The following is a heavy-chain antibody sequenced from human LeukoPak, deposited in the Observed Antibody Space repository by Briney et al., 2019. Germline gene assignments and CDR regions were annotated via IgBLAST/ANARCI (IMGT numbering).Heavy chain of an antibody. D-gene: IGHD2-15*01. CDR3: ARAAGYCSGGSCPKRAFDI. CDR1: GYTFTSYY. J-gene: IGHJ3*02. Sequence: GSVKVSCKASGYTFTSYYMHWVRQAPGQGLEWMGWINPNSGGTNYAQKFQGRVTMTRDTSISTAYMELSRLRSDDTAVYYCARAAGYCSGGSCPKRAFDIWGQGTMVTVSS. CDR2: INPNSGGT. V-gene: IGHV1-2*02.